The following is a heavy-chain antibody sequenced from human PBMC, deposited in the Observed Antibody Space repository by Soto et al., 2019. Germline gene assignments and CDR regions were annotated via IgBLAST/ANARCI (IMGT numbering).Heavy chain of an antibody. CDR3: ARDGAYCSGGSCLMWFDP. Sequence: QVQLQESGRGLVKPSQTLSLTCTVSGGSISSGDYYWSWFRQHAGKGLVWIWYIYYSGSTYYNPSIKSRFTISVDTSKNQFSLKLSSVTAADTAVYYCARDGAYCSGGSCLMWFDPWGQGTLVTVSS. V-gene: IGHV4-30-4*01. CDR1: GGSISSGDYY. J-gene: IGHJ5*02. CDR2: IYYSGST. D-gene: IGHD2-15*01.